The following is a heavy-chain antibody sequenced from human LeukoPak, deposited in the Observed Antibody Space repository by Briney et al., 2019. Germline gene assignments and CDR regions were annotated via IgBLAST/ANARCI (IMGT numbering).Heavy chain of an antibody. V-gene: IGHV4-59*11. CDR1: GGSISSHY. CDR3: AREDDYYYMDV. J-gene: IGHJ6*03. CDR2: IYYSGST. Sequence: SETLSLTCTVSGGSISSHYWSWIRQPPGRGLEWIGYIYYSGSTNSNPSLKSRVTISIDTSKNQFSLKLSSVTAADTAVYYCAREDDYYYMDVWGKGTTVIISS.